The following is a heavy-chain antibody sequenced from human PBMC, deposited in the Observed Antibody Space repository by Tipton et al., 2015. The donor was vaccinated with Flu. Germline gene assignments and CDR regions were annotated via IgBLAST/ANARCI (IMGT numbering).Heavy chain of an antibody. CDR2: INHSGST. D-gene: IGHD6-13*01. J-gene: IGHJ2*01. V-gene: IGHV4-34*01. CDR3: ARVSSSSSWSQDWYFDL. Sequence: TLSLTCAVYGGSFSGYYWSWIRQPPGKGLEWIGEINHSGSTNYNPSLKSRVTISVDTSKNQFSLKLSSVTVADTAVYYCARVSSSSSWSQDWYFDLWGRGTLVTVSS. CDR1: GGSFSGYY.